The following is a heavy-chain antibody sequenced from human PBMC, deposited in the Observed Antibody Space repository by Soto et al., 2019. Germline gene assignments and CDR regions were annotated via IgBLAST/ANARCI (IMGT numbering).Heavy chain of an antibody. CDR2: IWYDGSNK. D-gene: IGHD2-8*01. J-gene: IGHJ6*02. CDR3: ARTKSEKASPGGMDV. Sequence: SLRLSCAASGFTFSSYGMHWVRQAPGKGLEWVAVIWYDGSNKYYADSVKGRFTISRDNSKNTLYLQMNSLRAEDTAVYYCARTKSEKASPGGMDVWGQGTTVTVSS. V-gene: IGHV3-33*01. CDR1: GFTFSSYG.